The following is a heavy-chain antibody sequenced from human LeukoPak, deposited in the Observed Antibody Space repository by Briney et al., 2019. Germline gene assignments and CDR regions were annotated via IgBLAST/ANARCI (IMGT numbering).Heavy chain of an antibody. CDR1: GYTFTGYY. J-gene: IGHJ4*02. CDR3: ARPLRGYSGYATDY. D-gene: IGHD5-12*01. V-gene: IGHV1-2*02. CDR2: INPNSGGT. Sequence: ASVKGSCKASGYTFTGYYMHWVRQAPGQGLEWMGWINPNSGGTNYAQKFQGRVTMTRDTSISTAYMELSRLRSDDTAVYYCARPLRGYSGYATDYWGQGTLVTVSS.